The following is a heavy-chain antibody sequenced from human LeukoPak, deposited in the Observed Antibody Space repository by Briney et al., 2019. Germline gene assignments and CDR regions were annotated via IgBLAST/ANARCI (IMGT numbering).Heavy chain of an antibody. Sequence: GGSLRLSCAASGFTFSNYGMHWVRQAPGKGLEWVAVIRYDRTNKYYADSVKGRFTISRDNSKNTLYLQMNSLRAEDTAVYYCARGRGYSYGYPMYWGQGTLVTVSS. V-gene: IGHV3-30*02. CDR3: ARGRGYSYGYPMY. CDR1: GFTFSNYG. CDR2: IRYDRTNK. J-gene: IGHJ4*02. D-gene: IGHD5-18*01.